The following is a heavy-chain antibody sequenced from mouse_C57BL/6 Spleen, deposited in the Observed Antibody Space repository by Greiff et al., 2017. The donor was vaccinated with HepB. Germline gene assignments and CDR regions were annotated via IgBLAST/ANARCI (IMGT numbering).Heavy chain of an antibody. CDR3: ARGGSSSGWYFDV. Sequence: VQLQQSGPELVKPGASVKISCKASGYAFRSSWMNWVKQRPGKGLEWIGRIYPGDGDTNYNGKFKGKATLTADKSSRTAYLQSSSLTSEDSAVYCCARGGSSSGWYFDVWGTGTTVTVSS. CDR1: GYAFRSSW. CDR2: IYPGDGDT. V-gene: IGHV1-82*01. J-gene: IGHJ1*03. D-gene: IGHD1-1*01.